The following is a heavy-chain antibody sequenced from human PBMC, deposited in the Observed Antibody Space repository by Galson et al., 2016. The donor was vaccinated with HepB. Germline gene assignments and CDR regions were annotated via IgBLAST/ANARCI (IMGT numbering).Heavy chain of an antibody. CDR3: ARTSNHDYNGLDV. J-gene: IGHJ6*02. D-gene: IGHD5-12*01. V-gene: IGHV3-33*01. Sequence: SLRLSCAASGFTFSHYGMHWVRHAPGKGLQWVAVIWYDGTEKYHADSMKGRFTISRDNSKNTLYLQMNSLRAEDTAVYYCARTSNHDYNGLDVWGQGTTVTVSS. CDR2: IWYDGTEK. CDR1: GFTFSHYG.